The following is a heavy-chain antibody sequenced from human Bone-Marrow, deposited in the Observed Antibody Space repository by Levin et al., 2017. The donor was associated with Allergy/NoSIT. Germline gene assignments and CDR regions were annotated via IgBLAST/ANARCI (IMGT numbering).Heavy chain of an antibody. J-gene: IGHJ4*02. CDR1: GFTFSSYA. D-gene: IGHD1-26*01. V-gene: IGHV3-23*01. Sequence: GESLKISCAASGFTFSSYAMSWVRQAPGKGLEWVSAISGVGSSTYYADSVKGRLTISRDNSKNTLYLQMSSLRAEDTALYYCAKDLRSGSYDVGFDDWGQGTLVTVSS. CDR2: ISGVGSST. CDR3: AKDLRSGSYDVGFDD.